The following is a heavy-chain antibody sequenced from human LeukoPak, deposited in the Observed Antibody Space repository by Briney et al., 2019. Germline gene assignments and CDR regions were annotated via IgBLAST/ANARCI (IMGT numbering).Heavy chain of an antibody. V-gene: IGHV3-74*01. Sequence: GGSLRLSCAASGFTFSMDWMQWVRQAPGKGLVWASRLNSDGSSTDYADSVKGRFTISRDNAKNTLYLQMNSLRAEDTALYYCTKDSIIVNSWGFDLWGQGTLVTVSS. CDR2: LNSDGSST. CDR1: GFTFSMDW. J-gene: IGHJ5*02. D-gene: IGHD1-26*01. CDR3: TKDSIIVNSWGFDL.